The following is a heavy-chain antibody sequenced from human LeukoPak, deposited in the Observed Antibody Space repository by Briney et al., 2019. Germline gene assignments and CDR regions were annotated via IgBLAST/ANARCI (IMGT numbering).Heavy chain of an antibody. CDR1: GGSISSSSYY. CDR3: ARDPASSYCSGGSCYSSY. D-gene: IGHD2-15*01. J-gene: IGHJ4*02. Sequence: SETLSLTCTVSGGSISSSSYYWGWIRQPPGKGLEWIGSIYYSGSTYYNPSLKSRVTISVDTSKNQFSLKLSSVTAADTAVYYCARDPASSYCSGGSCYSSYWGQGTLVTVSS. V-gene: IGHV4-39*07. CDR2: IYYSGST.